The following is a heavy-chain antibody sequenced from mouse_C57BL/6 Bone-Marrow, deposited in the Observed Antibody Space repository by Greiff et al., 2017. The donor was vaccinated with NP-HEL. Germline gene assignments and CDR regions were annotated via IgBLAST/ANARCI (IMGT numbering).Heavy chain of an antibody. CDR1: GFTFSSYA. V-gene: IGHV5-4*01. Sequence: EVKLVESGGGLVKPGGSLKLSCAASGFTFSSYAMSWVRQTPEKRLEWVATISDGGSYTYYPDNVKGRFTISRDNAKNNLYLQMSHLKSEDTAMYYCAREVSPAMDYWGQGTSVTVSS. D-gene: IGHD6-2*01. CDR3: AREVSPAMDY. J-gene: IGHJ4*01. CDR2: ISDGGSYT.